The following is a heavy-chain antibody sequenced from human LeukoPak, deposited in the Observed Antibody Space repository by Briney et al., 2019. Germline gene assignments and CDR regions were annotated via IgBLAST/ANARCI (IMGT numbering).Heavy chain of an antibody. D-gene: IGHD3-10*01. J-gene: IGHJ4*02. CDR2: ISGSGVDT. V-gene: IGHV3-23*01. Sequence: GGSQRLSCAASGFSFSTYAMSWVRQAPGKGLEWVSGISGSGVDTHYADSVKGRFRISRDNSKNTLYLQLNSLRAEDTAVYYCASGTYRLGDYWGLGTLVTVSS. CDR3: ASGTYRLGDY. CDR1: GFSFSTYA.